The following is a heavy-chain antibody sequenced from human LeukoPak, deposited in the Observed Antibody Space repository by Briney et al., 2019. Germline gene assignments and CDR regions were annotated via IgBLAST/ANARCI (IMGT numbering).Heavy chain of an antibody. J-gene: IGHJ4*02. CDR2: IYYNGNT. CDR3: ARRYASSWPTFDS. V-gene: IGHV4-39*07. CDR1: GGSVSSSRYY. D-gene: IGHD6-13*01. Sequence: SETLSLTCTVTGGSVSSSRYYWGWIRQPPGKGLEWIGSIYYNGNTFYNPSLKSRVSISIDTSTSQFSLTLTSVTAADTAVYYCARRYASSWPTFDSWGQGTLVTVSS.